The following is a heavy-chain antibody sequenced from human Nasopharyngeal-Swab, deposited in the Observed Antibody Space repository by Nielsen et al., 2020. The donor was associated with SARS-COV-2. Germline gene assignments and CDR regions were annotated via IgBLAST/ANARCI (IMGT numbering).Heavy chain of an antibody. CDR2: IVVGEGNT. D-gene: IGHD2-21*02. Sequence: SVKVSCKASGFTFTSSAVQWVRQARGQRLEWMGWIVVGEGNTNYAQRFQERVTITRDMSTSTAYMELSSLTSEDTAIYYCAARALTDDYFDYWGQGTLVTVSS. V-gene: IGHV1-58*01. J-gene: IGHJ4*02. CDR1: GFTFTSSA. CDR3: AARALTDDYFDY.